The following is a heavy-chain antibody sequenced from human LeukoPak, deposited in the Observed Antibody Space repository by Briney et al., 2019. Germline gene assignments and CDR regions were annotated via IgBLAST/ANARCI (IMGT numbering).Heavy chain of an antibody. J-gene: IGHJ3*02. V-gene: IGHV4-34*01. CDR3: ARGRRKGGVAARRPSGKTRLCNAFDI. CDR1: GGSFSGYY. Sequence: MTSETLSLTCAVYGGSFSGYYWSWIRQPPGKGLEWIGEINHSGSTNYNPSLKSRVTISVDTSKNQFSLKLSSVTAADTAVYYCARGRRKGGVAARRPSGKTRLCNAFDIWGQGTMVTVSS. CDR2: INHSGST. D-gene: IGHD6-6*01.